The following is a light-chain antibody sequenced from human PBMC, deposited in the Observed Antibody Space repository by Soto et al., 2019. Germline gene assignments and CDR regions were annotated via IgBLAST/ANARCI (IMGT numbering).Light chain of an antibody. CDR1: QSGSSN. J-gene: IGKJ2*01. V-gene: IGKV3-15*01. Sequence: EIVMTQSPATLSVSPGERATLSCRASQSGSSNLASYQQKPGQAHRLLIYGASTRATGIPARFSGSGSGTEFTLTISSLQSEDFAVYYCQQYNNWPYTFGQGTKLEIK. CDR3: QQYNNWPYT. CDR2: GAS.